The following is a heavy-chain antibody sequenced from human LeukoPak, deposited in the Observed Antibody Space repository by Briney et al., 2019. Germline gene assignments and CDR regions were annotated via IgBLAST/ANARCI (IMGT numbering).Heavy chain of an antibody. CDR1: SGSISSSSYY. CDR3: ARQFCSGGSCYPKYNWFDP. Sequence: SETLSLTCTVSSGSISSSSYYWGWIRQPPGKGLEWIGSIYYSGSTNYNPSLKSRVTISVDTSKNQFSLKLSSVTAADTAVYYCARQFCSGGSCYPKYNWFDPWGQGTLVTVSS. J-gene: IGHJ5*02. CDR2: IYYSGST. V-gene: IGHV4-39*01. D-gene: IGHD2-15*01.